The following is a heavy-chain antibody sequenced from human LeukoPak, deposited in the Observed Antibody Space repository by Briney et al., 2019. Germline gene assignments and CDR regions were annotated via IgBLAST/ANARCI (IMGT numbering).Heavy chain of an antibody. V-gene: IGHV1-8*01. CDR3: ARTMYYYDSGSYQTLFGY. Sequence: ASVKVSCKASGYTFTNYDINWVRQAPGQGLEWMGWMNPNSGNTGYAQKFQGRVTMTRNTSISTAYMELSSLRSEDTAVYYCARTMYYYDSGSYQTLFGYWGQGTLVTVSS. J-gene: IGHJ4*02. CDR1: GYTFTNYD. D-gene: IGHD3-10*01. CDR2: MNPNSGNT.